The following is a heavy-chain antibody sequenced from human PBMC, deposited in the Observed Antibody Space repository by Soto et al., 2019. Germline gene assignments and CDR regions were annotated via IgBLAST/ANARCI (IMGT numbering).Heavy chain of an antibody. Sequence: EVQLVESGGGLVQPGGSLRLSCAASGFTFSSYSMNWVRQAPGKGLEWVSYISSSSSTIYYADSVKGRFTISRDNAKNSRYLQMNSLRDEDTAVYYCARGATISSPVIDYWGQGTLVTVSS. CDR3: ARGATISSPVIDY. CDR1: GFTFSSYS. V-gene: IGHV3-48*02. J-gene: IGHJ4*02. D-gene: IGHD5-12*01. CDR2: ISSSSSTI.